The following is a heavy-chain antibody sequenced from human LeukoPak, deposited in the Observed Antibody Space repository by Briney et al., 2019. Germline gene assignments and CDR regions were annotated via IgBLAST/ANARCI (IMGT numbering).Heavy chain of an antibody. CDR3: AKDRDDYGNDC. CDR1: GFTFSNFG. V-gene: IGHV3-30*02. J-gene: IGHJ4*02. D-gene: IGHD4-17*01. Sequence: PGGSLRLSRAASGFTFSNFGMHWIRQAPGKGLEWVAVERSGGSKHYADSVKGRFTISRDNSKNTLWLEMNNLRTDDTAVYYCAKDRDDYGNDCWGQGVLVTVST. CDR2: ERSGGSK.